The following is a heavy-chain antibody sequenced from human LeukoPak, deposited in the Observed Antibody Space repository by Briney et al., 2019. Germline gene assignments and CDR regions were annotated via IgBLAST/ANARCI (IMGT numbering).Heavy chain of an antibody. V-gene: IGHV4-30-4*02. CDR1: GGSISSGDYY. CDR2: IYYSGST. D-gene: IGHD1-26*01. CDR3: ARGISGSHGVDAFDI. Sequence: PSETLSLTCTVSGGSISSGDYYWSWIRQPPGKGLEWIGYIYYSGSTYYNPSLKSRVTISVDTSKNQFSLKLSSVTAADAAVYYCARGISGSHGVDAFDIWGQGTMVTVSS. J-gene: IGHJ3*02.